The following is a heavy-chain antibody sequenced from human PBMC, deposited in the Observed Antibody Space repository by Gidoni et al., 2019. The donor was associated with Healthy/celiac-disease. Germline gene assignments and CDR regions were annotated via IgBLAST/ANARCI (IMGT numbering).Heavy chain of an antibody. CDR1: GFTFSSYS. D-gene: IGHD5-12*01. J-gene: IGHJ4*02. CDR2: ISSSSSTI. CDR3: ARIWGDGYRDFDY. Sequence: EVQLVESGGGLVQPGGSLRLSCAASGFTFSSYSMNWVRQAPGKGLEWFSYISSSSSTIYYADSVKGRFTISRDNAKNSLYLQMNSLRAEDTAVYYCARIWGDGYRDFDYWGQGTLVTVSS. V-gene: IGHV3-48*04.